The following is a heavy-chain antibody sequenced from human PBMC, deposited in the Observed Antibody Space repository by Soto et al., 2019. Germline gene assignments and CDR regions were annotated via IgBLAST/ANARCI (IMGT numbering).Heavy chain of an antibody. CDR2: IDPSDSYT. V-gene: IGHV5-10-1*01. D-gene: IGHD3-16*02. CDR1: GYSFTSYW. J-gene: IGHJ6*02. Sequence: GESLKISCKGSGYSFTSYWISWVRQMPGKGLEWMGRIDPSDSYTNYSPSFQGHVTISADKSISTAYLQWSSLKASDTAMYYCARHGDDYVWGSYRPYYYYGMDVWGQGTTVTVSS. CDR3: ARHGDDYVWGSYRPYYYYGMDV.